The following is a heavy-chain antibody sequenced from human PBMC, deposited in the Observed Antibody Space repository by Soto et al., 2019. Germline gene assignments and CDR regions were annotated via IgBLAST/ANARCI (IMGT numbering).Heavy chain of an antibody. CDR2: IKSKTDGGTT. D-gene: IGHD3-3*01. J-gene: IGHJ6*02. CDR3: TTDLSSPPPLEWLLAYYYYGMDV. CDR1: GFTFSRCW. V-gene: IGHV3-15*07. Sequence: PGGSLRLSCAASGFTFSRCWMNWVRQAPGKGLEWVGRIKSKTDGGTTDYAAPVKGRFTISRDDSKNTLYLQMNSLKTEDTAVYYCTTDLSSPPPLEWLLAYYYYGMDVWGQGTTVTVSS.